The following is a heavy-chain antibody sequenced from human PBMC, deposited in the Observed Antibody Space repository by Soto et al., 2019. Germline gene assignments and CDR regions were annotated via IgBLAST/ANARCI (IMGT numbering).Heavy chain of an antibody. CDR3: ATVRWELHDAFDI. D-gene: IGHD4-17*01. CDR1: GGSISTGGYY. J-gene: IGHJ3*02. Sequence: QVQLQESGPGLVKPSQTLSLTCTVSGGSISTGGYYWSWIRQHPGRGLEWIGYIYHSGITFSNPSLQSRVAISIDTSENQFSLKLSSVTAADTAVYYCATVRWELHDAFDIWGHGTMVSVSS. CDR2: IYHSGIT. V-gene: IGHV4-31*03.